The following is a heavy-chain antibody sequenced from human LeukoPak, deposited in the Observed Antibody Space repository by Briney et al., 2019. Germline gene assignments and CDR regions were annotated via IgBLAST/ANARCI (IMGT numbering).Heavy chain of an antibody. CDR2: ITYDGYYK. CDR1: GFSFTSYG. Sequence: PGTSLRLSCAASGFSFTSYGMHWVRQAPGKGLEWVALITYDGYYKYYSDSVKGRFTISSDTSKNTLYLQMNSLRAEDTAVYYCARDLSPVVRALPMGYWGQGTLVTVSS. V-gene: IGHV3-30*03. J-gene: IGHJ4*02. CDR3: ARDLSPVVRALPMGY. D-gene: IGHD3-10*01.